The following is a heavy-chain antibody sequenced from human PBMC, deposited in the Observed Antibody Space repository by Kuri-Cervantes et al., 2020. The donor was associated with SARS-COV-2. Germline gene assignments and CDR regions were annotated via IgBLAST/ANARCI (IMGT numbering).Heavy chain of an antibody. Sequence: SETLSLTCAVSGYSISSGYYWGWIRQPPGKGLEWIGSIYYSGSTYYNPSLKSRVTISVDTSKNQFSLKLSSVTAADTAVYYCARLVYLEELSLFWFDYWGQGTLVTVSS. CDR3: ARLVYLEELSLFWFDY. V-gene: IGHV4-38-2*01. J-gene: IGHJ4*02. CDR2: IYYSGST. D-gene: IGHD3-16*02. CDR1: GYSISSGYY.